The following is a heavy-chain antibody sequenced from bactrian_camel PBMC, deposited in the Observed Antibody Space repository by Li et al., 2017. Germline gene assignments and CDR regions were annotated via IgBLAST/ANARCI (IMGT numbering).Heavy chain of an antibody. D-gene: IGHD4*01. CDR2: IHSSGGST. CDR3: AARSYCGGREQLQERTYEH. V-gene: IGHV3S40*01. J-gene: IGHJ4*01. Sequence: VQLVESGGGSVQAGGSLTLSCEVSDLTYDYYMGWFRPVPGKAREAVATIHSSGGSTYYADSVKGRFTISQGDSKNTAYLQMNNLRPEDTAMYYCAARSYCGGREQLQERTYEHWGQGTQVTVS. CDR1: DLTYDYY.